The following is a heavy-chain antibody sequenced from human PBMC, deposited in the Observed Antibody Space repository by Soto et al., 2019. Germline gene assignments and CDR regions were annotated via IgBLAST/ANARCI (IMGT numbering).Heavy chain of an antibody. CDR3: ATSLDIHYENWFDP. CDR2: ISDTGTRT. Sequence: QILESGGSLVQPGGSLRLSCVAAGFTFSSAAMNWVRQAPGKGLEWVSIISDTGTRTHYADSVKGRFTISRDNSKNTLYRDINSLRAEDTAVYYCATSLDIHYENWFDPWGQGTLVTVSS. CDR1: GFTFSSAA. J-gene: IGHJ5*02. D-gene: IGHD4-17*01. V-gene: IGHV3-23*01.